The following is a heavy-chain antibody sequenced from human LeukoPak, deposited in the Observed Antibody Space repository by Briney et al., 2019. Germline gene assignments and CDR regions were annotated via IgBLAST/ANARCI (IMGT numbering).Heavy chain of an antibody. D-gene: IGHD5-18*01. CDR2: INHSGST. CDR3: AGTGYSYGYSFDY. Sequence: SETLSLTCAVYGGSFSGYYWSWIRQPPGKGLEWIGEINHSGSTNYNPSLKSRVTLSVDTSKNQFSLKLSSVTAADTAVYYCAGTGYSYGYSFDYWGQGTLVTVSS. CDR1: GGSFSGYY. V-gene: IGHV4-34*01. J-gene: IGHJ4*02.